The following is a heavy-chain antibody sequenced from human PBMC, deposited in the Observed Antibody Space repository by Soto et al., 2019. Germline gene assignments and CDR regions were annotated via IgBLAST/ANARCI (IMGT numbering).Heavy chain of an antibody. D-gene: IGHD6-19*01. CDR1: GGTFSSYT. V-gene: IGHV1-69*02. CDR3: AKGLYASGWSFLDY. J-gene: IGHJ4*02. CDR2: IIPILGIA. Sequence: QVQLVQSGAEVKKPGSSVKVSCKASGGTFSSYTISWVRQAPGQGLEWMGRIIPILGIANYAQKFQGRVTITADKSTSTAYMELSSLRSEDTAVYYCAKGLYASGWSFLDYWGQGTLVTVSS.